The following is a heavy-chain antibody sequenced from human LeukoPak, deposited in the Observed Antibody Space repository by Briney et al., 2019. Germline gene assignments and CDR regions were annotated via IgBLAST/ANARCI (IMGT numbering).Heavy chain of an antibody. Sequence: PGGSLRLSCAASGFTFGNFAMRWVRQVPGKGLEWVSAINSDGDGTYYADSVKGRFIITRDNSENTVYLQMNNLRAEDTALYFCAKAGTDGLTHNNYYMDVWGKGTMVTVSS. CDR2: INSDGDGT. CDR3: AKAGTDGLTHNNYYMDV. J-gene: IGHJ6*03. D-gene: IGHD5-24*01. V-gene: IGHV3-23*01. CDR1: GFTFGNFA.